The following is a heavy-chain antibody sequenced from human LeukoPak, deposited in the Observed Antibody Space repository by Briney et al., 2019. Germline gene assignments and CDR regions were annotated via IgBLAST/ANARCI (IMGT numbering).Heavy chain of an antibody. Sequence: AGGSLRLSCAASGFTFDDYAMHWVRQAPGKGLEWVSLISWDGGSTYYADSVKGRFTISRDNSKNSLYLQMNSLRAEDTALYYCAKDISQRCSGGSCYSDVVFQRWGQGTLVTVSS. CDR1: GFTFDDYA. D-gene: IGHD2-15*01. CDR3: AKDISQRCSGGSCYSDVVFQR. CDR2: ISWDGGST. J-gene: IGHJ1*01. V-gene: IGHV3-43D*04.